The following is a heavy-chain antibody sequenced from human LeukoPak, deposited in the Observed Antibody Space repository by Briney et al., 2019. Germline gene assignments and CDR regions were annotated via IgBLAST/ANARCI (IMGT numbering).Heavy chain of an antibody. Sequence: PGGSLRLSCAASGFTFSSYAMGWVRQPPGKGREWVSAISDSGGSTYYADSVKGRFTISRDNSKNTLYLQMNSLRAEDTAVYYCAKFLPTHIVVANYYFEYWGQGTLVTVSS. J-gene: IGHJ4*02. CDR3: AKFLPTHIVVANYYFEY. CDR2: ISDSGGST. V-gene: IGHV3-23*01. CDR1: GFTFSSYA. D-gene: IGHD2-21*01.